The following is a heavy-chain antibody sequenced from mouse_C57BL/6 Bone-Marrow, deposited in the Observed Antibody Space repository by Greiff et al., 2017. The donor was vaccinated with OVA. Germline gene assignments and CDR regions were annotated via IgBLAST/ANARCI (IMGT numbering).Heavy chain of an antibody. Sequence: VQLKQSGAELVKPGASVKISCKASGYAFSSYWMNWVKQRPGKGLEWIGQIYPGDGDTNYNGKFKGKATLTADKSSSTAYMQLSSLTSEDSAVYFCARWGTTVVADYWGQGTTLTVSS. V-gene: IGHV1-80*01. CDR2: IYPGDGDT. CDR3: ARWGTTVVADY. J-gene: IGHJ2*01. D-gene: IGHD1-1*01. CDR1: GYAFSSYW.